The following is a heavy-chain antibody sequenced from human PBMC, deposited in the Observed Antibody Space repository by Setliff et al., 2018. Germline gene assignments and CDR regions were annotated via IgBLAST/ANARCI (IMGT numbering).Heavy chain of an antibody. D-gene: IGHD3-16*01. CDR3: ARDQGSYGYRAFDS. V-gene: IGHV3-21*01. Sequence: GGSLRLSCAASGFTFSDYYMKWVRQAPGKGLEWVSSISSSGSFIYYADSVKGRLTISRDNAKSSLYLQMNSLRAEDTAVYYCARDQGSYGYRAFDSWGQGALVTVSS. CDR1: GFTFSDYY. CDR2: ISSSGSFI. J-gene: IGHJ4*02.